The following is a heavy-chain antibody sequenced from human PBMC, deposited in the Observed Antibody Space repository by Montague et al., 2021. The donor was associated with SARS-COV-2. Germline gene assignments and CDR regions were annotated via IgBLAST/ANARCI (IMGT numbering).Heavy chain of an antibody. V-gene: IGHV4-59*01. J-gene: IGHJ4*02. CDR2: IYDSGGA. CDR1: GGPMRRYY. CDR3: ARRGTGNYEILDY. D-gene: IGHD3-3*01. Sequence: SETLSLTCTISGGPMRRYYWTWIRQLPGKELEWIGSIYDSGGARYNPSLKSRVGISVDASKNQFSLRVTSVTAADTAVYFCARRGTGNYEILDYWGQGILVTVSS.